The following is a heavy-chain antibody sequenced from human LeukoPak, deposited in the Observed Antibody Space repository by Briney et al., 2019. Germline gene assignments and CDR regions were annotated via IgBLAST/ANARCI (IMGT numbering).Heavy chain of an antibody. CDR1: GYTLTSYG. CDR3: ARTGYSSSPDAFDI. V-gene: IGHV1-18*01. D-gene: IGHD6-6*01. J-gene: IGHJ3*02. CDR2: ISAYNGNI. Sequence: ASVKVSCKASGYTLTSYGISWVRQAPGQGLEWMGWISAYNGNINYAQKLQGRVTMTTDTSTSTAYMELRSLRSDDTAVYYCARTGYSSSPDAFDIWGQGTMVTVSS.